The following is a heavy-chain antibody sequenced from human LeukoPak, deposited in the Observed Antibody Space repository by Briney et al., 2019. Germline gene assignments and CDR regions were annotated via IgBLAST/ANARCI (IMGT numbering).Heavy chain of an antibody. CDR1: GGTFSSYA. CDR3: ARGVLNSSSWYQIYYYYMDV. D-gene: IGHD6-13*01. V-gene: IGHV1-69*13. CDR2: IIPFFGTA. J-gene: IGHJ6*03. Sequence: SVKVSCKASGGTFSSYAISWVRQAPGQGLEWMGGIIPFFGTANYAQKFQGRVTITADASTSTAYMELSSLRSEDTAVYYCARGVLNSSSWYQIYYYYMDVWGKGTPVTVSS.